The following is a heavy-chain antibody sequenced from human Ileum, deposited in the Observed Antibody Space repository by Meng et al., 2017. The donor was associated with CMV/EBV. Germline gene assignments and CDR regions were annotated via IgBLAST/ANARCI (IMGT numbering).Heavy chain of an antibody. V-gene: IGHV4-39*07. CDR3: AGDWGPYSSRGYFDP. Sequence: QRQSSGSGPGLVTPSETLSLTCTVCGGSISSGNYYWAWIRQSPGKGLEWIGSIYYSGSTYDNPSLKSRVTMSVDTFKNQFSLKLTSVTAADTAVYYCAGDWGPYSSRGYFDPWGQGTLVTVSS. CDR1: GGSISSGNYY. CDR2: IYYSGST. J-gene: IGHJ5*02. D-gene: IGHD6-13*01.